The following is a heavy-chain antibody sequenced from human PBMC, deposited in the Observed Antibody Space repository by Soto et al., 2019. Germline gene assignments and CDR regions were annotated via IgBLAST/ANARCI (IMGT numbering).Heavy chain of an antibody. Sequence: GGSLRLSCAASGFTFSSYAMSWVRQAPGKGLEWVSAISGSGGSTYYADSVKGRFTISRDNSKNTRYLQMNSLRAEDTAVYYCAKVFYPTYYGSGRVASEVRLWHFDYWGQGTLVTVSS. CDR2: ISGSGGST. D-gene: IGHD3-10*01. CDR3: AKVFYPTYYGSGRVASEVRLWHFDY. J-gene: IGHJ4*02. CDR1: GFTFSSYA. V-gene: IGHV3-23*01.